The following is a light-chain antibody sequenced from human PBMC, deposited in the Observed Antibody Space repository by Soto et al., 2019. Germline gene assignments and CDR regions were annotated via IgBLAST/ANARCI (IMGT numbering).Light chain of an antibody. CDR1: QSVSGSY. CDR3: QQYGSSPPYT. J-gene: IGKJ2*01. CDR2: GAS. V-gene: IGKV3-20*01. Sequence: EIVLTQSPGTLSLSPGERATLSCRASQSVSGSYLTWYQQKPGQAPRLLIYGASRRATDIPDRFSGSGSGTDFTLTISRLEPEDFAVYYCQQYGSSPPYTFGQGTKLEIK.